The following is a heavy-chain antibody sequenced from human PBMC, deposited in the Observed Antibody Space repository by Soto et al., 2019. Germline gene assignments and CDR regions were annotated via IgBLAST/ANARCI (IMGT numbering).Heavy chain of an antibody. CDR3: ARHGDYAALDY. J-gene: IGHJ4*02. D-gene: IGHD4-17*01. CDR1: GGSISRYY. V-gene: IGHV4-59*08. Sequence: QVQLQESVPGLVKPSETLSLTCTVSGGSISRYYWSWIRQPPGKGLEWLGYLYSGGTSNYNPTLKRRVTMSVDTAKHQLSLPLSSVTAADTAVYYCARHGDYAALDYWGQGTLVTVSS. CDR2: LYSGGTS.